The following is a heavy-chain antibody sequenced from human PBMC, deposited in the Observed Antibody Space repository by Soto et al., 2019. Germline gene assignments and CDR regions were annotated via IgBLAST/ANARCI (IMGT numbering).Heavy chain of an antibody. CDR1: GGSISSSSYY. V-gene: IGHV4-31*03. CDR3: ARYRFSGTRWSKFGH. CDR2: IYHTGST. J-gene: IGHJ4*02. D-gene: IGHD3-16*02. Sequence: SETLSLTCTVSGGSISSSSYYWGWIRQHPGRGLEWIGNIYHTGSTYYSPSLKSRVVISLDTSKNQFSLRLTSVTAADTAVYFCARYRFSGTRWSKFGHWGQGTLVTVSS.